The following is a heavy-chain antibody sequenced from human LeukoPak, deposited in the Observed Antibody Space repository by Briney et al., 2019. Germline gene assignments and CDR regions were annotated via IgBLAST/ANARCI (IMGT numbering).Heavy chain of an antibody. Sequence: GGSLRLSCTASGFIFNNFGLMWVRQAPEKGLEWVSAISNDGGGTTYADFVKGRFTISRDNSKNTLFLQMNSLRAEDTALYYCAKGSSGYFADLWGQGTLVTVSS. CDR3: AKGSSGYFADL. J-gene: IGHJ5*02. D-gene: IGHD3-22*01. CDR1: GFIFNNFG. CDR2: ISNDGGGT. V-gene: IGHV3-23*01.